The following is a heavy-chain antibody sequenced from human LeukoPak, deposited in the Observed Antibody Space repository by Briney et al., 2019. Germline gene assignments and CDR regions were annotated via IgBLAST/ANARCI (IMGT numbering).Heavy chain of an antibody. Sequence: GGSLRLSCAASGFTFSSYGMHWVRQAPGKGLEWVAVISYDGSNKYYADSVKGRFTISRDNSKNTLYLQMNSLRAEDTAVYYCASLWFGELPPIVDYWGQGTLVTVSS. J-gene: IGHJ4*02. CDR3: ASLWFGELPPIVDY. CDR2: ISYDGSNK. CDR1: GFTFSSYG. D-gene: IGHD3-10*01. V-gene: IGHV3-30*03.